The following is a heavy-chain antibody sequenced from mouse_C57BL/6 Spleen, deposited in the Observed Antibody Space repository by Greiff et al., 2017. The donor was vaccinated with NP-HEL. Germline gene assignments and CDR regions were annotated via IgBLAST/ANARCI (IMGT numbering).Heavy chain of an antibody. CDR1: GYAFSSYW. CDR2: IYPGDGDT. J-gene: IGHJ2*01. V-gene: IGHV1-80*01. Sequence: VQLQQSGAELVKPGASVKISCKASGYAFSSYWMNWVKQRPGKGLEWIGQIYPGDGDTNYNGKFKGKATLTADKSSSTAYMQLSSLTSEDSAVYFCARRDYGSYYFDYWGQGTTLTVSS. CDR3: ARRDYGSYYFDY. D-gene: IGHD1-1*01.